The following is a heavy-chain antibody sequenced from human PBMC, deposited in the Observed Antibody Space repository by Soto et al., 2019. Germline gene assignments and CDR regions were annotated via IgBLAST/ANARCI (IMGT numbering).Heavy chain of an antibody. V-gene: IGHV1-46*01. D-gene: IGHD5-12*01. CDR1: GYTFTSYY. J-gene: IGHJ6*02. CDR2: INPSGGST. CDR3: AREQRRERWLPWDYYYGMDV. Sequence: GASVKVSCKASGYTFTSYYMHWVRQAPGQGLEWMGIINPSGGSTSYAQKFQGRVTMTRDTSTSTVYMELSSLRSEDTAVYYCAREQRRERWLPWDYYYGMDVWGQGTTVTVSS.